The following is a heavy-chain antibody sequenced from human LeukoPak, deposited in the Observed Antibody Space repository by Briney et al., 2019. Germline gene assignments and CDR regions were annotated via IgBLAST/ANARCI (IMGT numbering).Heavy chain of an antibody. J-gene: IGHJ3*02. CDR3: ARHRPHDAFDI. V-gene: IGHV4-39*01. Sequence: PSETLSLTCTVSGDSISSSAYFWGWIRLPPGKGLEGIGSIYYIGNTHYTPSLKSRVTISVDTSKYQFSLKLNSVTVADTAVFYCARHRPHDAFDIWGQGTMVTVSS. CDR2: IYYIGNT. CDR1: GDSISSSAYF.